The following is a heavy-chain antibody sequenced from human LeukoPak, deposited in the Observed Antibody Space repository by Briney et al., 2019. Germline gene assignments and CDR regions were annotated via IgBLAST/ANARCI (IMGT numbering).Heavy chain of an antibody. J-gene: IGHJ4*02. CDR2: VGGSGGNI. V-gene: IGHV3-23*01. CDR1: GFTFSSYT. CDR3: AKDQYYYDSSGYYPGY. D-gene: IGHD3-22*01. Sequence: PGGSLRLSCAASGFTFSSYTMSWVRQAPGKGLEWVSGVGGSGGNIHYADSVKGRFTISRDNSKNTLYLQMNSLGAEDTAVYYCAKDQYYYDSSGYYPGYWGQGTLVTVSS.